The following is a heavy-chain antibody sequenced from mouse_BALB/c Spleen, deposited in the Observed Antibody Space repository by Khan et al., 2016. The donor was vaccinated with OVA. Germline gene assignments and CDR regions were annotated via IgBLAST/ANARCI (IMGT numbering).Heavy chain of an antibody. D-gene: IGHD1-2*01. CDR2: IWAGGST. CDR3: ARDTKATPY. J-gene: IGHJ3*01. Sequence: VQLVESGPGLVAPSQSLSITCTVSGFSLTSYGVHWVRQPPGKGLEWLGIIWAGGSTNYNSAFMSRMSIRNDNYKSQVFLKMNILQTDGTALYFCARDTKATPYWGQGTLVTVS. CDR1: GFSLTSYG. V-gene: IGHV2-9*02.